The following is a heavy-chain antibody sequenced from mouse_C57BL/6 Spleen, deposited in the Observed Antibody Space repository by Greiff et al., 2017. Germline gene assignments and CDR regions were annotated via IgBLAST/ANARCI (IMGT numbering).Heavy chain of an antibody. V-gene: IGHV1-72*01. CDR3: ARSVTTRLYAMDY. CDR2: IDPNSGGT. D-gene: IGHD2-2*01. CDR1: GYTFTSYW. J-gene: IGHJ4*01. Sequence: QVQLQQPGAELVKPGASVKLSCKASGYTFTSYWMHWVKQRPGRGLEWIGRIDPNSGGTKYNEKFKSKATLTVDKPSSTAYMQLNSLTSEDSAVYYCARSVTTRLYAMDYWGQGTSVTVSS.